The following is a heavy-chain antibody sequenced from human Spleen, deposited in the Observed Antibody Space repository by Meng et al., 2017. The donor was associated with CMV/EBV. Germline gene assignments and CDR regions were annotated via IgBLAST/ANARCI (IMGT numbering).Heavy chain of an antibody. J-gene: IGHJ6*02. V-gene: IGHV1-2*02. Sequence: ASVKVSCKASGYTFTGYYMHWVRQAPGQGLEWMGWINPNSGGTNYAQKFQGRVTMTRDTSISTAYMELSRLRSADTAVYYCARDIAARSSDYYYYGMDVWGQGTTVTVSS. CDR3: ARDIAARSSDYYYYGMDV. CDR1: GYTFTGYY. D-gene: IGHD6-13*01. CDR2: INPNSGGT.